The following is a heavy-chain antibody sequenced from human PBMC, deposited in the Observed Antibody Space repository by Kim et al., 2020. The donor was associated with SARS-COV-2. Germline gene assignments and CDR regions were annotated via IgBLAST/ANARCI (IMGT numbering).Heavy chain of an antibody. CDR2: IYNSGST. CDR1: GGSVSSGSYY. J-gene: IGHJ5*02. CDR3: TMGSRFDP. Sequence: SETLSLTCTVSGGSVSSGSYYWSWIRQPPGKGLEWIGYIYNSGSTNYNPFLKSRVTISVDTSKNQFSLKRSSVTAADTAVYYCTMGSRFDPWGQGPLVTVSS. D-gene: IGHD3-10*01. V-gene: IGHV4-61*01.